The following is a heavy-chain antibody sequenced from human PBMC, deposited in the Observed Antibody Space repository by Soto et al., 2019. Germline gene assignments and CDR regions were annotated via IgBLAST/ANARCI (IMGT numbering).Heavy chain of an antibody. CDR2: ISAYNGNT. J-gene: IGHJ6*02. D-gene: IGHD2-15*01. Sequence: GASVKVSCKASGYTFTSYGISWVRQAPGQGLEWMGWISAYNGNTNYAQKLQGRVTMTTDTSTSTAYMELRSLRSDDTAVYYCARLYTSNCSGGSCYGGGDYYYYYGMDVWGQGTTVTVSS. V-gene: IGHV1-18*01. CDR3: ARLYTSNCSGGSCYGGGDYYYYYGMDV. CDR1: GYTFTSYG.